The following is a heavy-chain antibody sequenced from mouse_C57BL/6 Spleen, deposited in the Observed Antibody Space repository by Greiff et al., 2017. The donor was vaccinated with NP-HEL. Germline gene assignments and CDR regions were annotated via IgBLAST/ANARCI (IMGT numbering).Heavy chain of an antibody. CDR3: ARPPYDYDSSVWFAY. D-gene: IGHD1-1*01. V-gene: IGHV5-17*01. CDR1: GFTFSDYG. CDR2: ISSGSSTI. Sequence: EVKLVESGGGLVKPGGSLKLSCAASGFTFSDYGMHWVRQAPEKGLEWVAYISSGSSTINYADTVKGLFTLSRDNAKNTLFLQMTSLRSEDTAMYYCARPPYDYDSSVWFAYWGQGTLVTVSA. J-gene: IGHJ3*01.